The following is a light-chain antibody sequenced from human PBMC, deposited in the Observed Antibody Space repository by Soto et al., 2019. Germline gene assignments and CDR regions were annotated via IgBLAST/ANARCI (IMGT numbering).Light chain of an antibody. CDR2: NVN. Sequence: QSVLTQSASVSGSPGQSITISCTGTSSDVGNYNYVSWYQQHPGEVPKLIIFNVNNRPSGFSNRFSGSKSGNTASLTISGLQAEDEADYYCSSFTSSTTYVFGTGTKVTVL. V-gene: IGLV2-14*01. CDR3: SSFTSSTTYV. J-gene: IGLJ1*01. CDR1: SSDVGNYNY.